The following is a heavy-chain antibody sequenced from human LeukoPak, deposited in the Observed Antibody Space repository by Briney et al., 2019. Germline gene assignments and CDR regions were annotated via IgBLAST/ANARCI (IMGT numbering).Heavy chain of an antibody. CDR3: ARAEWLLLRLDAFDI. V-gene: IGHV4-59*01. CDR2: IYYSGST. CDR1: GGSISSYY. Sequence: SETLSLTCTVSGGSISSYYWSWIRQPPGKGLEWIGYIYYSGSTNYNPSLKSRVTILVDTSKNQFSLKLSSVTAADTAVYYCARAEWLLLRLDAFDIWGQGTMVTVSS. D-gene: IGHD3-22*01. J-gene: IGHJ3*02.